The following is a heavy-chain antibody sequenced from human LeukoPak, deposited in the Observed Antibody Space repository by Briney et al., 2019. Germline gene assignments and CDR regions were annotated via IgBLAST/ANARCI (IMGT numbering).Heavy chain of an antibody. CDR1: GYTFTSYG. CDR2: ISAYNGNT. V-gene: IGHV1-18*01. CDR3: ARGDIVVVTAIGSLDY. D-gene: IGHD2-21*02. J-gene: IGHJ4*02. Sequence: GASVKVSCKASGYTFTSYGISWVRQAPGQGLEWMGWISAYNGNTNYAQKLQGRVTMTTDTSTSTAYMELRSLRSDDTAVYYCARGDIVVVTAIGSLDYWGQGTLVTVSS.